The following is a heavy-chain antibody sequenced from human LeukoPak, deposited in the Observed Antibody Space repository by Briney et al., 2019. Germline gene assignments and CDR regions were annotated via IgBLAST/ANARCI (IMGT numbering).Heavy chain of an antibody. J-gene: IGHJ3*02. CDR2: IYTSGST. V-gene: IGHV4-4*07. Sequence: SETLSLTCTVSGGSISSYYWSWIRQPVGKGLEWIGRIYTSGSTNYNPSLKSRVTMSVDTSKNQFSLKLSSVTATDTAVYYCARDRSPSGIAAGYAFDIWGQGTMVTVSS. D-gene: IGHD6-13*01. CDR1: GGSISSYY. CDR3: ARDRSPSGIAAGYAFDI.